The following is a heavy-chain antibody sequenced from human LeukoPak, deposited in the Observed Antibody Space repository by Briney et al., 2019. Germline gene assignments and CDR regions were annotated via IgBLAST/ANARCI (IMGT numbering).Heavy chain of an antibody. D-gene: IGHD2-2*01. V-gene: IGHV3-30*18. CDR1: GFTFSNYG. Sequence: GGSLRLSCIASGFTFSNYGMHWVRQAPGKGLEWVAVISYDGGNKHYPDSVKGRFTISRDITTDTLWLQMDSLRTEDTAVYYCAKGPLRGTAAAIDYWGQGTLVTVSS. J-gene: IGHJ4*02. CDR3: AKGPLRGTAAAIDY. CDR2: ISYDGGNK.